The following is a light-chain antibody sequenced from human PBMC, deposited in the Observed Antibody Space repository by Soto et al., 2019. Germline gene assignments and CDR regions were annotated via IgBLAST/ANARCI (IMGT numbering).Light chain of an antibody. CDR3: QVWDSSSDHPGVV. V-gene: IGLV3-21*02. J-gene: IGLJ2*01. CDR2: DDS. Sequence: SYELTQPPSVSVAPGQTARITCGGTNIGSKSVHWYQQKPGQAPVLVVYDDSDRPSGIPERFSGSNSGNTATLTISRVEAGDEADYYCQVWDSSSDHPGVVFGGGTTLTVL. CDR1: NIGSKS.